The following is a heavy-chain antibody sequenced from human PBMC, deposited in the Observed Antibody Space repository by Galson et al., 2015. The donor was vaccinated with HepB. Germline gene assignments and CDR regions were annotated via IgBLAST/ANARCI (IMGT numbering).Heavy chain of an antibody. J-gene: IGHJ4*02. CDR2: ISPDSDNI. CDR1: GFTFSYSY. CDR3: ARETAWRFDQ. D-gene: IGHD1-1*01. Sequence: SLRLSCAASGFTFSYSYMSWIRQAPGQGLQWVSYISPDSDNIHYADSVKGRFTISRDNAKNSLYLQMSSLSVDDTAVYYCARETAWRFDQWGQGILVTVSS. V-gene: IGHV3-11*01.